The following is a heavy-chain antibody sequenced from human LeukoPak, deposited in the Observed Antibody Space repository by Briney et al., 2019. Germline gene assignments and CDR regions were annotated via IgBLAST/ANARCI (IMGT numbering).Heavy chain of an antibody. D-gene: IGHD6-13*01. CDR2: IYYSGST. J-gene: IGHJ2*01. CDR3: AREDDYGSSWGWYFDL. Sequence: SETLSLTCTVSGGSISSYYWSWIRQPPGKGLEWIGYIYYSGSTNYNPSLKSRVTISVDTSKNQFSLKLSSVTAADTAVYYCAREDDYGSSWGWYFDLWGHGTLVTVSS. V-gene: IGHV4-59*01. CDR1: GGSISSYY.